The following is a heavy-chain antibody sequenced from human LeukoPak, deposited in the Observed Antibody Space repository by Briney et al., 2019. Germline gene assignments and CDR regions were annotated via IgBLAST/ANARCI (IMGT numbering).Heavy chain of an antibody. CDR1: GGSISSYY. CDR2: IYYSGST. D-gene: IGHD3-9*01. J-gene: IGHJ5*02. CDR3: AREFSDYDILTGYYRNNWFDP. V-gene: IGHV4-59*01. Sequence: SETLSLTCTASGGSISSYYWSWIRQPPGKGLEWIGYIYYSGSTNYNPSLKSRVTISVDTSKNQFSLRLSSVTAADTAVYYCAREFSDYDILTGYYRNNWFDPWGQGTLVTVSS.